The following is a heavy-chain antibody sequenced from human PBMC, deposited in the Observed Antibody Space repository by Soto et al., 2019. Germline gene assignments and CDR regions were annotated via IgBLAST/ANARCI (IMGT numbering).Heavy chain of an antibody. CDR3: ARDLGPEDRIEADYYFYGLDV. CDR2: IDPSGGST. Sequence: SVKVSCKASGYPLTRYYVHWVRQAPGHGLEWMGIIDPSGGSTNYAQNFQDRVTMTRDTSTSTVYMELYSLRSDDTAVYYCARDLGPEDRIEADYYFYGLDVWGQGTSVTVSS. J-gene: IGHJ6*02. CDR1: GYPLTRYY. D-gene: IGHD2-21*01. V-gene: IGHV1-46*01.